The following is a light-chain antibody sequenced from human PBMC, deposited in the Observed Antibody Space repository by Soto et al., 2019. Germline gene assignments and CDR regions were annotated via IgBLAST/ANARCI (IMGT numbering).Light chain of an antibody. J-gene: IGLJ1*01. CDR3: SSYTSSRTRV. V-gene: IGLV2-14*01. CDR1: SSDVGGYNY. CDR2: EVS. Sequence: QSVLTQPASVSWSPGQSITISCTGTSSDVGGYNYVSWYQQHPGKAPKLMIYEVSNRPSGVSNRFSGSKSGNTASLTISGLQAEDEADYYCSSYTSSRTRVFGTGTKVTVL.